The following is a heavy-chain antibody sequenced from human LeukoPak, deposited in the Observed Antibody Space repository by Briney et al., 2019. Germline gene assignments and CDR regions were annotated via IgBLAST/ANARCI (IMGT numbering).Heavy chain of an antibody. D-gene: IGHD2-2*02. J-gene: IGHJ6*02. CDR1: GYTFTSYG. Sequence: ASVKVSCKASGYTFTSYGISWVRQAPGQGLEWMGWISAYNGNTNYAQKLQGRVTMTKDTSTSTAYMELRSLRSDDTAVYYCARDNIVVVPAAINAIYYYGMDVWGQGTTVTVSS. V-gene: IGHV1-18*01. CDR2: ISAYNGNT. CDR3: ARDNIVVVPAAINAIYYYGMDV.